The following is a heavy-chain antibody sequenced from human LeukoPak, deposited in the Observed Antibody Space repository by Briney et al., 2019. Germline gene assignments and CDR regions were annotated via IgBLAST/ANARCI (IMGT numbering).Heavy chain of an antibody. V-gene: IGHV3-23*01. J-gene: IGHJ4*02. CDR3: AKDGHLSWSGYLFDY. D-gene: IGHD3-3*01. CDR2: ISGSGGST. CDR1: GFTFSSYA. Sequence: GGSLRLSCAASGFTFSSYAMSWVRQAPGKGLEWVSAISGSGGSTYYADSVKGRFTISRDNSKNTLYLQMNSLRAEDTAVYYCAKDGHLSWSGYLFDYWGQGTLVTVSS.